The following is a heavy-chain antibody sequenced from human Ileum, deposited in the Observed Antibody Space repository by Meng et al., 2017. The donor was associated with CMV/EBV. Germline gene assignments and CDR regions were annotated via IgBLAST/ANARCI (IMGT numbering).Heavy chain of an antibody. J-gene: IGHJ4*02. Sequence: VKLQESGPGLVRPSETLSITCTVSGGSVNTYYWSWIRQSAGKGLEWIGRFYSSDTYNYHPSLDSRVTMSLDTSKNQFSLNLRSVTAADTATYYCARGPGASTREGFDYWGLGTLVTVSS. V-gene: IGHV4-4*07. CDR2: FYSSDTY. D-gene: IGHD1-26*01. CDR3: ARGPGASTREGFDY. CDR1: GGSVNTYY.